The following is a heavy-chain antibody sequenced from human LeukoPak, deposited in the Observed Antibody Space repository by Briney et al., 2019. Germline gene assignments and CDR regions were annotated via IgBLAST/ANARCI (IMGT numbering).Heavy chain of an antibody. V-gene: IGHV4-59*08. D-gene: IGHD3-22*01. CDR2: IYYSGST. CDR3: ARGDSSGYADAFDI. Sequence: SETLSLTCTVSGGSISSYYWSWIRQPPGKGLEWIGYIYYSGSTNYNPSLKSPVTISVDTSKNQFSLKLSSVTAADTAVYYCARGDSSGYADAFDIWGQGTMVTVSS. CDR1: GGSISSYY. J-gene: IGHJ3*02.